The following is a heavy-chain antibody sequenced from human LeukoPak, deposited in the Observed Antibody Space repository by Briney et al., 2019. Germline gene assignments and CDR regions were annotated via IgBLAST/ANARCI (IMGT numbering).Heavy chain of an antibody. V-gene: IGHV3-66*04. CDR3: ARLHYDVLTGPFDY. CDR1: GITVSTNY. J-gene: IGHJ4*02. Sequence: GGSLRLSCAASGITVSTNYMSWVRQAPGKGLAWVSIIYSGGGTYYADSVKGRFTISRENSKNTLWLQMNSLRAEDTAVYYCARLHYDVLTGPFDYWGQGTLVTVSS. CDR2: IYSGGGT. D-gene: IGHD3-9*01.